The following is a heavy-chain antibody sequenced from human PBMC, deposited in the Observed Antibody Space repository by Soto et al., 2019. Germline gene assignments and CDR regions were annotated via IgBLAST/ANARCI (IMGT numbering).Heavy chain of an antibody. V-gene: IGHV3-53*04. CDR3: ARGSPDCSSTSCYLGYWYMDV. D-gene: IGHD2-2*01. CDR1: GFTVSSNY. J-gene: IGHJ6*03. CDR2: IYSGGST. Sequence: PGGSLRLSCAASGFTVSSNYMSWVRQAPGKGLEWVSVIYSGGSTYYADSVKGRFTISRHNSKNTLYLQMNSLRAEDTAVYYCARGSPDCSSTSCYLGYWYMDVWGKGTTVTVSS.